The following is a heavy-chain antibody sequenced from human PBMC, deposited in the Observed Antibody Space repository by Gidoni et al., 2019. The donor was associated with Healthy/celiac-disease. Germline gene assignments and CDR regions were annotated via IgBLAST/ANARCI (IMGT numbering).Heavy chain of an antibody. CDR1: GFPFDDYA. D-gene: IGHD3-22*01. CDR3: AKDMTLDYYDSSGYYSFFDY. CDR2: ISWNSGSI. Sequence: EVQLVESGGGLVQPGRSLRLSCAASGFPFDDYAMHWVRQAPGKGLEWVSGISWNSGSIGDADSVKGRFTISRDNAKNSLYLQMNSLRAEDTALYYCAKDMTLDYYDSSGYYSFFDYWGQGTLVTVSS. V-gene: IGHV3-9*01. J-gene: IGHJ4*02.